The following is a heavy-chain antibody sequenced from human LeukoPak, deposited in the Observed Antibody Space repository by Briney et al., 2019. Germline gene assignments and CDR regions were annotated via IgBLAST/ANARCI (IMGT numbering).Heavy chain of an antibody. CDR2: LSGDGSTT. CDR1: GFTFSTHA. J-gene: IGHJ4*02. D-gene: IGHD1/OR15-1a*01. Sequence: GGSLRLSCAASGFTFSTHAMSWVRQAPGKGLEWVSSLSGDGSTTYHADSVKGRFTISSDNSRSTLYLQVNSLSAEDTAVYYCARGTSLGRPGTYYFDYWGQGALVTVSS. CDR3: ARGTSLGRPGTYYFDY. V-gene: IGHV3-23*01.